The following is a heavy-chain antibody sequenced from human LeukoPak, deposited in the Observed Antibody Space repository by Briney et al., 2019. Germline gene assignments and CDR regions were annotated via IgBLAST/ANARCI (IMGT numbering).Heavy chain of an antibody. CDR1: GFTFSSYS. CDR3: ARGPGSGRNYNWFDP. V-gene: IGHV3-21*01. J-gene: IGHJ5*02. Sequence: GGSLRLSCAASGFTFSSYSRNWVRQAPGKGLEWVSSISGSSSSIYYADSVKGRFTISRDNAKNSLYLQMNSLRAEDTAVYYCARGPGSGRNYNWFDPWGQGTLVTVSS. D-gene: IGHD3-10*01. CDR2: ISGSSSSI.